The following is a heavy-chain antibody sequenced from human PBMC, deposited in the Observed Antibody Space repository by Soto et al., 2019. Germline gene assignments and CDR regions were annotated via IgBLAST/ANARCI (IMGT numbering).Heavy chain of an antibody. J-gene: IGHJ4*02. CDR1: GGSIRTYY. D-gene: IGHD2-2*01. Sequence: QVELQESGPGLVKPSENRSLICSVSGGSIRTYYWSWIRQPPGKGLEWIGYIFSSGTTNYTPSLKSRVTISVATPTNQVSLKLSSVTAADTAMYYCERHVSSASPLGYWGQGTLVTVSS. CDR3: ERHVSSASPLGY. CDR2: IFSSGTT. V-gene: IGHV4-59*08.